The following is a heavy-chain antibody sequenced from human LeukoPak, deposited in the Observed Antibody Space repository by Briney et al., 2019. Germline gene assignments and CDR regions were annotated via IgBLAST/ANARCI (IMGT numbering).Heavy chain of an antibody. D-gene: IGHD2-15*01. Sequence: RGSLRDSSADSGFTPTHRVKYCVCQAPGKGLECVSLISDDTYNKYYADTVKGRFIISRDDSKNMLYLQMNGLGTDDSPHYYCPSAAEHTFDYWGQGTLVTVSS. CDR1: GFTPTHRV. V-gene: IGHV3-30*04. J-gene: IGHJ4*02. CDR3: PSAAEHTFDY. CDR2: ISDDTYNK.